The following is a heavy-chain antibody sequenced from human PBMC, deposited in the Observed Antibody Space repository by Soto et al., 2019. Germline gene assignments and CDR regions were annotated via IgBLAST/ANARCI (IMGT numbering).Heavy chain of an antibody. CDR2: IKQDGSEK. J-gene: IGHJ6*03. D-gene: IGHD4-17*01. Sequence: PGGSLGLSCAAYGFTFSSYWMSWVRQAPGKGLEWVANIKQDGSEKYYVDSVKGRFTISRDNAKNSLYLQMNSLRAEDTAVYYCARDRGYGDYDPEFNYHYYYYMDVWGKGTTVTVSS. CDR1: GFTFSSYW. CDR3: ARDRGYGDYDPEFNYHYYYYMDV. V-gene: IGHV3-7*01.